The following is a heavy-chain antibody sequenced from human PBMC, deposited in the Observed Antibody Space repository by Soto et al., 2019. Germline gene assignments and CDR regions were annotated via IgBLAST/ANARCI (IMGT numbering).Heavy chain of an antibody. D-gene: IGHD3-22*01. CDR3: ARVYYYDSSGYSRFDY. V-gene: IGHV4-59*12. Sequence: PSETLSLTCSVSGGSISGYYWSWIRQPPGKGLEWIGLIHHSGSTNSSPSLKSRVTISVDTSKNQFSLKLSSVTAADTAVYYCARVYYYDSSGYSRFDYWGQGTLVTV. CDR2: IHHSGST. J-gene: IGHJ4*02. CDR1: GGSISGYY.